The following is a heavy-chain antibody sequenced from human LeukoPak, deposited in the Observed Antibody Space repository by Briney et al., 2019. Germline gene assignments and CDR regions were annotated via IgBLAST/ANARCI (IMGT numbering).Heavy chain of an antibody. CDR1: GFTFSSYA. V-gene: IGHV3-30*04. CDR3: ARPSLHTAGIAAAGGFFY. CDR2: ISYDGSNK. J-gene: IGHJ4*02. D-gene: IGHD6-13*01. Sequence: GGSLRLSCAASGFTFSSYAMHWVRQAPGKGLEWVAVISYDGSNKYYADSVKGRFTISRDNSKNTLYLQMNSLRAEDTAVYYCARPSLHTAGIAAAGGFFYWGQGTLVTASS.